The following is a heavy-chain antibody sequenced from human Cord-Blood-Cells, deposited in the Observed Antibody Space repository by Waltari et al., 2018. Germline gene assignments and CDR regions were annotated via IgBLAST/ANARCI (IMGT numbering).Heavy chain of an antibody. CDR3: AHSTTGNNWFDP. D-gene: IGHD1-1*01. Sequence: QITLKESGPTLVKPTQTLTLTCTFSGFSLSTSGVGVGWIPQPPGKALEWLALIYLDEDKRYSPSLKSRLTITKDTSKNQVVLTMTNMDPVDTATYYCAHSTTGNNWFDPWGQGTLVTVSS. CDR2: IYLDEDK. CDR1: GFSLSTSGVG. J-gene: IGHJ5*02. V-gene: IGHV2-5*02.